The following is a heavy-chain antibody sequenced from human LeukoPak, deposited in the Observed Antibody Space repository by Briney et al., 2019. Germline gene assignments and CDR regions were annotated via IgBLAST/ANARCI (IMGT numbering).Heavy chain of an antibody. V-gene: IGHV3-7*01. CDR1: GFTFSSYG. Sequence: GGSLRLSCAASGFTFSSYGMSWVRQAPGKGLEWVANIKQDGSEKYYVDSVKGRFTISRDNAKNSLYLQMNSLRAEDTAVYYCASSFGEFDFDYWGQGTLVTVSS. D-gene: IGHD3-10*01. CDR2: IKQDGSEK. CDR3: ASSFGEFDFDY. J-gene: IGHJ4*02.